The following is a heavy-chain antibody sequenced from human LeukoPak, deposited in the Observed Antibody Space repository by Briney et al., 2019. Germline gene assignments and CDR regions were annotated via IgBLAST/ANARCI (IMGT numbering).Heavy chain of an antibody. J-gene: IGHJ4*02. CDR2: ISYDGSNK. Sequence: GRSLRLSCAASGFTFSSYGMPWVRQAPGKGLEWVAVISYDGSNKYYADSVKGRFTISRDNSKNTLYLQMNSLRAEDTAVYYCAKVRYCSSTSCYSFDYWGQGTLVTVSS. D-gene: IGHD2-2*02. V-gene: IGHV3-30*18. CDR1: GFTFSSYG. CDR3: AKVRYCSSTSCYSFDY.